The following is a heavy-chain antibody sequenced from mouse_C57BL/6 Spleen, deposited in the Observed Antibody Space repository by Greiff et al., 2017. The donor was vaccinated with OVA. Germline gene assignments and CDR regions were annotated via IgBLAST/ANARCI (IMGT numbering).Heavy chain of an antibody. CDR2: IYPGDGDT. V-gene: IGHV1-82*01. J-gene: IGHJ2*01. CDR3: ARRDYYGSSSYFDY. Sequence: QVQLQQSGPELVKPGASVKISCKASGYAFSSSWMNWVKQRPGKGLEWIGRIYPGDGDTNYNGKFKGKATLTADKSSSTAYMQLSSLTSEDSAVYFCARRDYYGSSSYFDYWGQGTTRTVSS. CDR1: GYAFSSSW. D-gene: IGHD1-1*01.